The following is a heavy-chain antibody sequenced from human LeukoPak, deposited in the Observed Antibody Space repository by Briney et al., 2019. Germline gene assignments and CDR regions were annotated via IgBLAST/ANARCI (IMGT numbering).Heavy chain of an antibody. D-gene: IGHD5-24*01. CDR3: ARARRDGNTGLAFDI. Sequence: PGGSLRLSCAGSGFNFGNYWMSWVRQTPGKGLEWVANIKQDGNEKFYVDSVRGRFNIFRENAKNSLYLQMNSLRAEDTAVYYCARARRDGNTGLAFDIWGQGTMVTV. CDR2: IKQDGNEK. CDR1: GFNFGNYW. J-gene: IGHJ3*02. V-gene: IGHV3-7*01.